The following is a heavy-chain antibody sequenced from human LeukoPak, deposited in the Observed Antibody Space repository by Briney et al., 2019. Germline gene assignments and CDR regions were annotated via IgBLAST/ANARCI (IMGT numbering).Heavy chain of an antibody. V-gene: IGHV4-39*01. CDR2: IYYSGST. Sequence: SETLSLTCTVSGCSISSSSYYWGWIRQPPGKGLEWIGSIYYSGSTYYNPSLKSRVTISVDTSKNQFSLKLSSVTAADTAEYYCASRAAMVRGAQIDYWGQGTLVTVSS. J-gene: IGHJ4*02. CDR1: GCSISSSSYY. CDR3: ASRAAMVRGAQIDY. D-gene: IGHD3-10*01.